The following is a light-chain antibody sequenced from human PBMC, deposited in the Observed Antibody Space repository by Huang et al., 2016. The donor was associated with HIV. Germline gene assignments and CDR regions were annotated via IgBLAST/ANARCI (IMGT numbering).Light chain of an antibody. Sequence: EIVLTQSPGTLSLSPGERATLSCRASQSVSNNYLAWYQQKPGQAPRLLIYGASSRATGIPDFTLTISRLEPEDFAVFYCQQYGSSPKTFGQGTKVEI. J-gene: IGKJ1*01. V-gene: IGKV3-20*01. CDR3: QQYGSSPKT. CDR2: GAS. CDR1: QSVSNNY.